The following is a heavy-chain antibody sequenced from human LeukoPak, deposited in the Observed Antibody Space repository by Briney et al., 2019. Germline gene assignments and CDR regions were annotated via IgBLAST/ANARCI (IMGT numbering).Heavy chain of an antibody. Sequence: ASVKVSCKASGYTFSDYYMHWVRQAPGQGLEWMGWINPNSGGTNYAQKFQGWVTMTRDTSISTAYMELSRLRSDDTAVYYCARVPLACSGGSCYSSGMDVWGQGTTVTVSS. CDR1: GYTFSDYY. V-gene: IGHV1-2*04. CDR3: ARVPLACSGGSCYSSGMDV. D-gene: IGHD2-15*01. J-gene: IGHJ6*02. CDR2: INPNSGGT.